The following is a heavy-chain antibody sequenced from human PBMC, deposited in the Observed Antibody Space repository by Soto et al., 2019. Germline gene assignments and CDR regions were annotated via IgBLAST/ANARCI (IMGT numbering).Heavy chain of an antibody. Sequence: VQLAQSGAEVKKPGASVKVSCKTSGDSFNDYYIHWVRQAPGQGLEWMGWINPNGGATKYAQKFQCRVTLTRDTSIRTVYMELSSLKSDDTAVYYCARESGGATATLDYYYFYMDVWGKGTTVTVSS. J-gene: IGHJ6*03. D-gene: IGHD5-12*01. CDR2: INPNGGAT. CDR1: GDSFNDYY. CDR3: ARESGGATATLDYYYFYMDV. V-gene: IGHV1-2*02.